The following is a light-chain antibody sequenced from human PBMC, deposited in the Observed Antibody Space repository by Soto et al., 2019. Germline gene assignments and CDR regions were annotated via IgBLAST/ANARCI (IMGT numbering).Light chain of an antibody. V-gene: IGKV3-20*01. J-gene: IGKJ1*01. Sequence: EIVLTQSPGTLSLSPGERATLSCRASQSLGSTYLAWYQQKAGQAPRLLVYGTSSRATGIPDRFSGSGSGTDFTLSISRLEPEDFAVYYCQQYGSSPRTFGQGTKVDIK. CDR1: QSLGSTY. CDR3: QQYGSSPRT. CDR2: GTS.